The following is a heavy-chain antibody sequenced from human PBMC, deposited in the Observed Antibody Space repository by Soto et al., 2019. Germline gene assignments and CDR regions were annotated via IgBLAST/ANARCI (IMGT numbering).Heavy chain of an antibody. Sequence: QVQLVQSGAEVKKPGASVKVSCKASGYTFTSHGISWVRQAPGQGLEWMGWISAYNGNTNYAQKFQGRVTMTTDASTSTAYMELGSLRSDDTAVYYCAREVTIIRGVPYYFEYWGQGTLVTVSS. CDR3: AREVTIIRGVPYYFEY. CDR2: ISAYNGNT. V-gene: IGHV1-18*01. D-gene: IGHD3-10*01. CDR1: GYTFTSHG. J-gene: IGHJ4*02.